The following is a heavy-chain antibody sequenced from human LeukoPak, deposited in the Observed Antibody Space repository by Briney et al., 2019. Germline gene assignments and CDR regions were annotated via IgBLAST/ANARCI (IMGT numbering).Heavy chain of an antibody. J-gene: IGHJ4*02. V-gene: IGHV3-21*01. CDR3: ASPGPFDY. Sequence: GGSLRLSCAASGFTFSSYSMNWVRQAPGKGLEWVSAISGSGGSTYYADSVKGRFTISRDNAKNSLYLQMNSLRAEDTAVYYCASPGPFDYWGQGTLVTVSS. CDR1: GFTFSSYS. CDR2: ISGSGGST.